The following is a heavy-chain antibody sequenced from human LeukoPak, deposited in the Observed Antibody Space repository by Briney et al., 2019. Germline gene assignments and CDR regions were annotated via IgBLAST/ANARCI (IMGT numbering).Heavy chain of an antibody. Sequence: KPSETLSLTCTVSGGSISSYCWSWIRQPPGKGLEWIGYIYYSGSTNYNPSLKSRVTISVDTSKNQFSLKLSSVTAADTAVYYCARHGGPYCGGDCYLDYWGQGTLVTVSS. D-gene: IGHD2-21*02. J-gene: IGHJ4*02. V-gene: IGHV4-59*08. CDR3: ARHGGPYCGGDCYLDY. CDR1: GGSISSYC. CDR2: IYYSGST.